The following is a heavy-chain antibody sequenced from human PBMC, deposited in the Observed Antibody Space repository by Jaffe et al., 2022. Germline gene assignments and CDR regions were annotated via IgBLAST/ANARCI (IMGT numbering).Heavy chain of an antibody. CDR3: ASLGITGIMRAFDV. Sequence: QVQLQESGPGLVKPSETLSLTCTVSGASISSYFWSWIRQPPGKGLEWLGYIYYNGITNYNPSLKSRVTISIDTSENHFSLNLNSVTDADTAVYYCASLGITGIMRAFDVWSQGTLVTVSS. CDR1: GASISSYF. J-gene: IGHJ3*01. CDR2: IYYNGIT. D-gene: IGHD1-20*01. V-gene: IGHV4-59*12.